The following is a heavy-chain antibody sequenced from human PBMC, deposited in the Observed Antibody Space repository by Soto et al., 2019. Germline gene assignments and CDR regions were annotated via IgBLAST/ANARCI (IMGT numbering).Heavy chain of an antibody. J-gene: IGHJ5*02. CDR3: ARRGRLRSFNFWFDP. D-gene: IGHD3-16*01. V-gene: IGHV1-8*01. CDR1: GYTLTIYD. CDR2: MNPNSGNT. Sequence: ASVKVSCKASGYTLTIYDINWVRQANGQGLEWMGWMNPNSGNTGYAQKFQGRVTMTRNTSISTAYMELSSLRSEDTAVYYCARRGRLRSFNFWFDPWGQGTLVTVSS.